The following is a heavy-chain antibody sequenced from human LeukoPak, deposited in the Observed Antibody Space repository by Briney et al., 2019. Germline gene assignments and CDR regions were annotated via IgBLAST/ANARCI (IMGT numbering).Heavy chain of an antibody. CDR3: AKLLLWFGEPDY. V-gene: IGHV3-23*01. D-gene: IGHD3-10*01. CDR2: ISGSGGST. J-gene: IGHJ4*02. Sequence: GGSLRLSCAASGFTFSSYAMSWVRQAPRKGLEWVSAISGSGGSTYYADSVKGRFTISRDNSKNTLYLQMNSLRAEDTAVYYCAKLLLWFGEPDYWGQGTLVTVSS. CDR1: GFTFSSYA.